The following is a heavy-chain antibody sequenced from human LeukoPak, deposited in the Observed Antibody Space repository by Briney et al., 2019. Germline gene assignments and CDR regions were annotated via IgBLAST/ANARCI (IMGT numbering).Heavy chain of an antibody. J-gene: IGHJ4*02. V-gene: IGHV1-46*01. CDR3: ARPYYDSSGYRPGYFDY. D-gene: IGHD3-22*01. CDR2: INPSGGST. CDR1: GYTFTSYY. Sequence: VASVKVSCKASGYTFTSYYMHWVRQAPGQGLEWMGIINPSGGSTSYAQKFQGRVTMTRDMSTSTVYMELSSLRSEDTAVYYCARPYYDSSGYRPGYFDYWGQGTLVTVSS.